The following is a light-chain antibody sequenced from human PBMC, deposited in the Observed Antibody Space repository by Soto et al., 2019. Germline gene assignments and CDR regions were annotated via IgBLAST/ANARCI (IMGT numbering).Light chain of an antibody. Sequence: EIVLTQSPATLSLSPGERATLSCRASQSVSNYLAWYQQKPGQAPRLLIYDASNRATGIPARFSGSGSGTDFTLTISSLEPEDFAVYYSQQCSNWPEITFGPGTKVDIK. J-gene: IGKJ3*01. CDR1: QSVSNY. CDR3: QQCSNWPEIT. V-gene: IGKV3-11*01. CDR2: DAS.